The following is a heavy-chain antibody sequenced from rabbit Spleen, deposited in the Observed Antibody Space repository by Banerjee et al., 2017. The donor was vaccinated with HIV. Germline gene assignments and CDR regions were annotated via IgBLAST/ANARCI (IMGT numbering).Heavy chain of an antibody. J-gene: IGHJ2*01. CDR1: GFSFSSSDY. CDR3: ARDRGSGWGDAFDP. CDR2: IDPIFGTT. V-gene: IGHV1S7*01. D-gene: IGHD4-1*01. Sequence: QSLEESGGGLVQPEGSLALTCKASGFSFSSSDYICWVRQAPGKGLEWIGYIDPIFGTTHYASWVNGRFTISSHNAQNTLYLQLNSLTAADTATYFCARDRGSGWGDAFDPWGQGTLVTVS.